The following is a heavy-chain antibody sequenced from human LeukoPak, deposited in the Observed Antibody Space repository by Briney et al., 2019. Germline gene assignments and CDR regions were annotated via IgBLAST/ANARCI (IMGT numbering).Heavy chain of an antibody. V-gene: IGHV4-59*01. CDR3: LTGYYEPFDN. J-gene: IGHJ4*02. D-gene: IGHD3-3*01. CDR2: ISDTGKT. Sequence: SETLSLTCSVSGASLSSYYWGWIRQSPGKGLEWLGYISDTGKTDYNPSLKSRGTLSLDTSKNQFSLRLTSVTAADTAVYYCLTGYYEPFDNWGQGTLVTVSS. CDR1: GASLSSYY.